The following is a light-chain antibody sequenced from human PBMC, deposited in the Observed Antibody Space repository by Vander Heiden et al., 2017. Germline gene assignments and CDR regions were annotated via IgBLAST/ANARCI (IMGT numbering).Light chain of an antibody. CDR3: LQDYNYPPG. J-gene: IGKJ5*01. Sequence: AIQMTQSPSSLSASIGDRVTITCRVSQGIRNDLSWYQQKPGTAPKLLIYAASNLQSGVPSRFSGSGSGTDFTLTISSLQPEDFATYYCLQDYNYPPGFGQGTRLEIK. CDR2: AAS. CDR1: QGIRND. V-gene: IGKV1-6*01.